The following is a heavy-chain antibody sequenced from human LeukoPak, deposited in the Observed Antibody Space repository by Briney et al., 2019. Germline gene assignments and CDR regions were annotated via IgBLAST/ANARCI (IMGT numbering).Heavy chain of an antibody. Sequence: SETLSLTCTVSGGSISSGGYYWSWIRQHPGKGLEWIGYIYYSGSTYYNPSLKSRVTISVDTSKNQFSLKLSSVTAADSAVYYCARDPIRFGDKYYGMDVWGQGTTVTVSS. J-gene: IGHJ6*02. CDR3: ARDPIRFGDKYYGMDV. CDR1: GGSISSGGYY. V-gene: IGHV4-31*03. CDR2: IYYSGST. D-gene: IGHD3-10*01.